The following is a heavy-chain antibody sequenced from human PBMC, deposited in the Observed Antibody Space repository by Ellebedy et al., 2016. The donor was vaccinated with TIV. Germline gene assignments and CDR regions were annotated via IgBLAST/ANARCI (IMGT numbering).Heavy chain of an antibody. J-gene: IGHJ6*02. CDR2: IYPGDSDT. Sequence: GGSLRLXCKGSGYSFTSYWIGWVRQMPGKGLEWMGIIYPGDSDTRYSPSFQGQVTISADKSISTAYLQWSSLKASDTAMYYCARHSYSGYDYNYYGMDVWGQGTTVTVSS. V-gene: IGHV5-51*01. D-gene: IGHD5-12*01. CDR1: GYSFTSYW. CDR3: ARHSYSGYDYNYYGMDV.